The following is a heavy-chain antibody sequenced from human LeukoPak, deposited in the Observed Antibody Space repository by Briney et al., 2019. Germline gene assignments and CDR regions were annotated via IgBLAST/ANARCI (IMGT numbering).Heavy chain of an antibody. Sequence: ASVKVSCKTSGYTFTDYYINWVRQAPGQGLEYMGGINPNTGVTKYAQKFQGRVTMTRDTSISTAYVDLSGLRSDDTAVYYCARDKSSSFWGQGTLVTVSS. J-gene: IGHJ4*02. D-gene: IGHD6-6*01. CDR1: GYTFTDYY. CDR3: ARDKSSSF. CDR2: INPNTGVT. V-gene: IGHV1-2*02.